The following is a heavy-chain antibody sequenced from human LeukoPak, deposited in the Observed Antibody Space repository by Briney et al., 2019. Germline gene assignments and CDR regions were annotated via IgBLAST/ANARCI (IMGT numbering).Heavy chain of an antibody. J-gene: IGHJ4*02. CDR3: AKSIPTIAVAVSTRQ. Sequence: GGSLRLSCAASGFTFNSYSMNWVRQAPGKGLEWVAFIRYDGSDKHYADSVKGRFTISRDNSKNTLYLQMNSLRAEDTAVYYCAKSIPTIAVAVSTRQWGQGTLVTVSS. D-gene: IGHD6-19*01. CDR1: GFTFNSYS. V-gene: IGHV3-30*02. CDR2: IRYDGSDK.